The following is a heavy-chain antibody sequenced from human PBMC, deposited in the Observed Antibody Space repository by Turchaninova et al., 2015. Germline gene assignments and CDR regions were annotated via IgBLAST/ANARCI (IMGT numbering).Heavy chain of an antibody. J-gene: IGHJ5*02. CDR3: ARIRRITIFGLRTGGCWFDP. D-gene: IGHD3-3*01. Sequence: QVPLKESGPVLVKPTETLTLTCTVPGFSLSNARMGVSWIRQPPGKALEWLAHIFSNDEKSYSTSLKSRLTISKDTSKSQVVLTMTNMDPVDTATYYCARIRRITIFGLRTGGCWFDPWGQGTLVTVSS. V-gene: IGHV2-26*01. CDR1: GFSLSNARMG. CDR2: IFSNDEK.